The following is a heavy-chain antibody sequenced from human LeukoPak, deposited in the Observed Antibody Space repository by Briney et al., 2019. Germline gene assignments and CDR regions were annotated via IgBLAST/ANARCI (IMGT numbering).Heavy chain of an antibody. V-gene: IGHV3-66*04. CDR1: GFTVSSSY. CDR2: IYSGGTT. Sequence: GGSLTLSCVASGFTVSSSYMTWVRQAPGKGLEWVSFIYSGGTTYYADSVKGRFTISRDNSKNTLYLQMNSLGAEDTAVYYCARQIGGGWSFDYWGQGTLVTVSS. D-gene: IGHD6-19*01. CDR3: ARQIGGGWSFDY. J-gene: IGHJ4*02.